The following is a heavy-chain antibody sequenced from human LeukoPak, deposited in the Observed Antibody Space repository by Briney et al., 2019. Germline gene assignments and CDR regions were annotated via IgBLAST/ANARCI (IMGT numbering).Heavy chain of an antibody. CDR2: ISAYNGNT. Sequence: ASVKVSCKASGYTFTSYGISWVRQAPGQGLEWMGWISAYNGNTNYAQKLQGRVTMTTDTSTSTAYMELRSLRSDDTAVYYCATPEAGTDAFDIWGQGTMVTVSS. CDR1: GYTFTSYG. J-gene: IGHJ3*02. V-gene: IGHV1-18*01. D-gene: IGHD1-1*01. CDR3: ATPEAGTDAFDI.